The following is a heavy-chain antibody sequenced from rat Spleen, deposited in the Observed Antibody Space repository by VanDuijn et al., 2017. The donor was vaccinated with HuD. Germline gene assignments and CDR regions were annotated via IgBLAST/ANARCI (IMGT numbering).Heavy chain of an antibody. J-gene: IGHJ2*01. CDR1: GFTFSSFP. Sequence: EVQLVESGGGLVQPGRSMKLSCAASGFTFSSFPMAWVRQAPTKGLEWVATISTSGGSIYYRDSVKGRFTNSRDNAKSTLILQMNSLRSEDTATYYCTRVRLGYYSSPPLGAPFDYWGQGVMVTVSS. D-gene: IGHD1-2*01. CDR3: TRVRLGYYSSPPLGAPFDY. CDR2: ISTSGGSI. V-gene: IGHV5-46*01.